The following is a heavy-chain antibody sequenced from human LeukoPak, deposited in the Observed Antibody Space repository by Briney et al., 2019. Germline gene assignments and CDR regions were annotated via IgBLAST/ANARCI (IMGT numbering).Heavy chain of an antibody. CDR3: ARNIGGLRAFEY. CDR2: IYYSGDT. Sequence: SETLSLTCTVSGGSLRSYFWSWIRQPPGRGLEWIGYIYYSGDTNYDPSLKSRVTISVDTSKNQFSLKLTSVTAADTAVYYCARNIGGLRAFEYWGQGALVTVSS. J-gene: IGHJ4*02. D-gene: IGHD5-12*01. V-gene: IGHV4-59*12. CDR1: GGSLRSYF.